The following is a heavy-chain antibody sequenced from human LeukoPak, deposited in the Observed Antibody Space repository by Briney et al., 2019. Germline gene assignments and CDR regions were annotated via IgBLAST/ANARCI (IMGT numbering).Heavy chain of an antibody. CDR2: IYYSGST. CDR1: GGSISSYY. Sequence: SETLSLTCTVSGGSISSYYWSWIRQPPGKGLEWIGYIYYSGSTNYNPSLKSRVTKSVDTSKNQFSLKLSSVTAADTAVYYCARVVSSSWHREFDYWGQGTLVTFPS. V-gene: IGHV4-59*01. J-gene: IGHJ4*02. D-gene: IGHD6-13*01. CDR3: ARVVSSSWHREFDY.